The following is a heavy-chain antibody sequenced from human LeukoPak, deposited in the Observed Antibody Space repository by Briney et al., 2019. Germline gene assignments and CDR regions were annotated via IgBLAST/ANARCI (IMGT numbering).Heavy chain of an antibody. J-gene: IGHJ1*01. V-gene: IGHV4-59*01. CDR3: ARGGAARLHFQN. CDR2: IYHRGST. CDR1: GGSISTYY. D-gene: IGHD6-6*01. Sequence: SETLSLTCTVSGGSISTYYWNWIRQPPGKGLEWIGYIYHRGSTNYNPSLQSRVTISVDTSKNQFSLNLNSVTAADTAVYYCARGGAARLHFQNWGQGTLVTVSS.